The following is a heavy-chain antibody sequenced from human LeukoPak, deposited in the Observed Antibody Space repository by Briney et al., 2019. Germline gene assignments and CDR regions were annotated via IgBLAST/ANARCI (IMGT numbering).Heavy chain of an antibody. CDR1: GLTFSRDW. Sequence: PGGSLRLSCEASGLTFSRDWMGWVRQAPGKGLEWVANIKQDGSVKYYVDSVKGRFTISRDNAKNSLYLQMNSLRVEDTAVYYCARKGLGDFWGQGTLVTVSS. CDR2: IKQDGSVK. D-gene: IGHD3/OR15-3a*01. CDR3: ARKGLGDF. J-gene: IGHJ4*02. V-gene: IGHV3-7*01.